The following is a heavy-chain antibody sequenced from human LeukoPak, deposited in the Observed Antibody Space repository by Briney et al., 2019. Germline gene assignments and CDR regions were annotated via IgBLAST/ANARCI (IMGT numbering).Heavy chain of an antibody. CDR3: AREFSQRVTKHSPVDY. J-gene: IGHJ4*02. D-gene: IGHD6-25*01. V-gene: IGHV3-21*01. CDR1: GFTFSSYS. Sequence: GGSLRLSCAASGFTFSSYSMNWVRQAPGKGLEWVSSISSSSSYIYYADSVKGRFTISRDNAKNSLYLQMNSLRAEDTAVYYCAREFSQRVTKHSPVDYWGQGTLVTVSS. CDR2: ISSSSSYI.